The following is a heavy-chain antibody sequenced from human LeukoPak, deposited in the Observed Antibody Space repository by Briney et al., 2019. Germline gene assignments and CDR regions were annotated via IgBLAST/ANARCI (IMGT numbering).Heavy chain of an antibody. J-gene: IGHJ4*02. D-gene: IGHD5-24*01. CDR2: ISWNSGSI. CDR1: GFTFDDYA. CDR3: AKDTGRDGYTYYFDY. V-gene: IGHV3-9*01. Sequence: GRSLRLSCAASGFTFDDYAMHWVRQAPGKGLEWVSGISWNSGSIGYADSVRGRFTISRDNAKNSLYLQMNSLRAEDTALYYCAKDTGRDGYTYYFDYWGQGTLVTVSS.